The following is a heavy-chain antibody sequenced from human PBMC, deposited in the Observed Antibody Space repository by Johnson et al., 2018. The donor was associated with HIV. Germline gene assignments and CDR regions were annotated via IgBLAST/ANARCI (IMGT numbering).Heavy chain of an antibody. CDR1: GFTVSSNY. CDR3: AKDSWDSSWSDDAFDI. Sequence: EVQVVESGGGLVQPGGSLRLSCAASGFTVSSNYRNWVRQAPGKGLEWVSLIYSGGSTNYADSVKARFTISRDNSKNTLYLQMNSLRAEDTAVYYCAKDSWDSSWSDDAFDIWGQGTMVTVSS. CDR2: IYSGGST. V-gene: IGHV3-66*02. J-gene: IGHJ3*02. D-gene: IGHD6-13*01.